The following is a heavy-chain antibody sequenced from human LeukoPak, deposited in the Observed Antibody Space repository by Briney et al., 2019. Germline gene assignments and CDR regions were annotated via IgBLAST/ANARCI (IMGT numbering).Heavy chain of an antibody. CDR2: IGRSDDT. D-gene: IGHD2/OR15-2a*01. V-gene: IGHV3-13*01. Sequence: GGSLRLSCAASGFTFSSYVMHWVRQAAGKGLGWVSGIGRSDDTYYSGSVRGRFTISREDAKNSLYLQMHSLRAGDTAVYYCAREVMSTNYFDALDIWGQGTMVTVSS. CDR3: AREVMSTNYFDALDI. J-gene: IGHJ3*02. CDR1: GFTFSSYV.